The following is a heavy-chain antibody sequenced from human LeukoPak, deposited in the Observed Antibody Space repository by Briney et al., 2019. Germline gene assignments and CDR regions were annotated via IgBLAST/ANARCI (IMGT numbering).Heavy chain of an antibody. CDR3: ARWDRGNFDY. D-gene: IGHD3-16*01. Sequence: PGGSLRLSCAASGFTVSNNYMSWVRQAPGKGLEWVSSISSSSNYIYYADSVKGRFTISRDNAKNSVYLQMNSLRAEDTVVYYCARWDRGNFDYWGQGTLVTVSS. CDR2: ISSSSNYI. V-gene: IGHV3-21*01. J-gene: IGHJ4*02. CDR1: GFTVSNNY.